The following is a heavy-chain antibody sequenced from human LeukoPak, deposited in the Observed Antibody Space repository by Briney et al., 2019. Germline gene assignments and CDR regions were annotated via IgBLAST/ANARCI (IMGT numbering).Heavy chain of an antibody. CDR2: INPNSGGT. CDR1: GYTFTGYY. D-gene: IGHD3-3*01. CDR3: ARELSGTIFGVAMGY. V-gene: IGHV1-2*04. Sequence: ASVKVSCKASGYTFTGYYMHWVRQAPGQGLEWMGWINPNSGGTNYAQKFQGWVTMTRDTSISTAYMELSRLRSDDTAVYYCARELSGTIFGVAMGYWGQGTLVTVSS. J-gene: IGHJ4*02.